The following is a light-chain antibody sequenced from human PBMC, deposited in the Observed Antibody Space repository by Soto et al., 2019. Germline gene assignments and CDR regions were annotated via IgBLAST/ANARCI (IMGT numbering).Light chain of an antibody. Sequence: DIHMTQSPSSLSASVGDRVTITCRASQSIMVYLNWYQQKPGKAPKLLIYTASPLQSGVPSRFSGSGSGTDFTLTIRSLQPEDFATYYCQQSVSMPPAFGQGTKLEIK. J-gene: IGKJ2*01. V-gene: IGKV1-39*01. CDR1: QSIMVY. CDR2: TAS. CDR3: QQSVSMPPA.